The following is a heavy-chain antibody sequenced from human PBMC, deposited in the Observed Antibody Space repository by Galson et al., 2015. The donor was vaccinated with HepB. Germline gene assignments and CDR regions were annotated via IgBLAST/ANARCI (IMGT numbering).Heavy chain of an antibody. CDR3: ARDILPFCDNNCYSRWFDP. D-gene: IGHD2-21*01. V-gene: IGHV3-21*06. CDR1: GFTFSSYS. J-gene: IGHJ5*02. Sequence: SLRLSCAASGFTFSSYSMNWVRQAPGKGLEWVSSISTSGSYLNYADSVKGRFTISRDNAKNSLYLQMNSLRAEDTSVYYCARDILPFCDNNCYSRWFDPWGQGTLVTVSS. CDR2: ISTSGSYL.